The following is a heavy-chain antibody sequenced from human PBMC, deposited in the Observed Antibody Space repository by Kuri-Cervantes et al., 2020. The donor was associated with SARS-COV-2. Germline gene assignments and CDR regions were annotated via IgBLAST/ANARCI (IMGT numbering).Heavy chain of an antibody. D-gene: IGHD6-13*01. CDR2: ISWNSGSI. J-gene: IGHJ4*02. CDR3: AKDIIAAAGMTIDY. Sequence: SLKISCAASGFTFDDYAMHWVRQAPGKGLEWVSGISWNSGSIGYADSVKGRFTISGDNAKNSLYLQTNSLRAEDTALYYCAKDIIAAAGMTIDYWGQGTLVTVSS. V-gene: IGHV3-9*01. CDR1: GFTFDDYA.